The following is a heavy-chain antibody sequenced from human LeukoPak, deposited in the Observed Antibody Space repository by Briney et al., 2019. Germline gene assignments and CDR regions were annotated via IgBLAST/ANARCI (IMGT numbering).Heavy chain of an antibody. CDR2: FDPEDGET. V-gene: IGHV1-24*01. CDR1: GYTLTELS. D-gene: IGHD5-12*01. Sequence: ASVKVSRKVSGYTLTELSMHWVRQAPGKGLEWMGGFDPEDGETIYAQKFQGRVTMTEDTSTDTAYMELSSLRSEDTAVYYCQGRGYSGYDFTIPIDYWGQGTLVTVSS. J-gene: IGHJ4*02. CDR3: QGRGYSGYDFTIPIDY.